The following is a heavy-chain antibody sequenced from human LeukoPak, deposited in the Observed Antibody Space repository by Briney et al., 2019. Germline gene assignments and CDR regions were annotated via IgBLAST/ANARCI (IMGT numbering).Heavy chain of an antibody. CDR3: ASDLSTWFD. Sequence: GGSLRLSCVASGFIVSNNYMSWVRQAPGMGLEWVSTIYRGGSSFYADSVKGRFTISRDNSKNTLYLQMDSLRVEDTAVYCASDLSTWFDWGQGTQVTVAS. D-gene: IGHD6-13*01. CDR2: IYRGGSS. V-gene: IGHV3-66*01. J-gene: IGHJ4*02. CDR1: GFIVSNNY.